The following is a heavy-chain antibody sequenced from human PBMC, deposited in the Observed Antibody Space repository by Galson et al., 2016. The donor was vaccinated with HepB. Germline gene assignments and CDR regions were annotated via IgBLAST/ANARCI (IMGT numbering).Heavy chain of an antibody. CDR3: ARGHSANSFILDY. CDR1: GFTSSSYW. J-gene: IGHJ4*02. CDR2: INGGGSST. Sequence: SLRLSCAASGFTSSSYWMNWFRQAPGKEMVWVSRINGGGSSTTYADSVKGRFTISRDNAKNTLYLQMSSLRAEDTAVYYCARGHSANSFILDYWGQGTLVTVSS. D-gene: IGHD4/OR15-4a*01. V-gene: IGHV3-74*01.